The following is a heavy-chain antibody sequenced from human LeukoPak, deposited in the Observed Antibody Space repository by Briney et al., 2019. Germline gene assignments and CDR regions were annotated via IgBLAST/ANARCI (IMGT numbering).Heavy chain of an antibody. V-gene: IGHV3-48*01. CDR1: GFTFSSYS. CDR2: ISSSSSTI. CDR3: ARESEDYYDSSGYSLAPTFDY. D-gene: IGHD3-22*01. J-gene: IGHJ4*02. Sequence: GGSLRLSCAASGFTFSSYSMNWVRQAPGKGLEWVSYISSSSSTIYYADSVKGRFTISRDNSKNTLYLQMNSLRAEDTAVYYCARESEDYYDSSGYSLAPTFDYWGQGTPVTVSS.